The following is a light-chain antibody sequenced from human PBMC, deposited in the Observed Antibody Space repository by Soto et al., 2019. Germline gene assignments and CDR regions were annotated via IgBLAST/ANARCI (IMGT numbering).Light chain of an antibody. V-gene: IGKV3-20*01. CDR1: QTISSSS. CDR2: GAS. CDR3: KHYGT. Sequence: EVVLTQSPGTLSLCPGERATLSCRASQTISSSSLAWYQQSPGQAPRLLIYGASIRDTGIPDRFRGSGAGTDFTLTIGRLEHEDFAVYYWKHYGTFGQGTKVEIK. J-gene: IGKJ1*01.